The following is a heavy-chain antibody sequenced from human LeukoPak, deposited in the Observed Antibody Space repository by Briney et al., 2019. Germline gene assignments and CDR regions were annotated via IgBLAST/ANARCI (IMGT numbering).Heavy chain of an antibody. D-gene: IGHD6-6*01. CDR1: GFTFSSYA. Sequence: GRSLRLSCAASGFTFSSYAMHWVRQAPGKGLEWVAVISYDGSNKYYADSVKGRFTISRDNSKNTLYLQMNSLRAEDTAVYYCAKREQLGGLDPWGQGTLVTVSS. V-gene: IGHV3-30*07. CDR2: ISYDGSNK. CDR3: AKREQLGGLDP. J-gene: IGHJ5*02.